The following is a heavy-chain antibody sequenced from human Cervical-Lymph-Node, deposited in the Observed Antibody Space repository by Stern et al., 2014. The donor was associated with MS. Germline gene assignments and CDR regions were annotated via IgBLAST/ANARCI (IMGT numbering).Heavy chain of an antibody. CDR2: IHYSGTT. CDR1: GGSISSGDYY. CDR3: ASANCSSTSCPNWFDP. V-gene: IGHV4-30-4*01. J-gene: IGHJ5*02. Sequence: QVQLVESGPGLVKPSQTLSLTCTVSGGSISSGDYYWSWIRQPPGKGLEWIGYIHYSGTTYYNPSLKSRVTISVDTSKNQFSLKLSSVTAADTAVYYCASANCSSTSCPNWFDPWGQGTLVTVSP. D-gene: IGHD2-2*01.